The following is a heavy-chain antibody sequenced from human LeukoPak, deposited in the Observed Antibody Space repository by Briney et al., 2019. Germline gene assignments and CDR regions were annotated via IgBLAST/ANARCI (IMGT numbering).Heavy chain of an antibody. CDR2: ISGSGGTI. CDR1: GFPFRGYA. J-gene: IGHJ4*02. V-gene: IGHV3-23*01. CDR3: AKVLGSRIAVSDPFDY. Sequence: GGSLRLSCAASGFPFRGYALNWVRQAPGKGREGVSAISGSGGTIFYADSVKGRFTISRDHSKNTLYLQMNSLRAEDTAVYYCAKVLGSRIAVSDPFDYWGQGTLVTVSS. D-gene: IGHD2-21*01.